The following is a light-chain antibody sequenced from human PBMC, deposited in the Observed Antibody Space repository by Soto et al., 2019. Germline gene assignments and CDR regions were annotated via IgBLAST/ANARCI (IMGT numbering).Light chain of an antibody. CDR2: HVS. J-gene: IGLJ1*01. CDR3: SSYTTAGTYV. Sequence: QSALTQPASVSGSPGQSITSSCIGTSTDIGTYNYVAWYQQHPAKTPKLIIYHVSYRPSRASNRFAGSKSANTASLTISGIQAEDEADYYCSSYTTAGTYVFGPGTQLTVL. V-gene: IGLV2-14*01. CDR1: STDIGTYNY.